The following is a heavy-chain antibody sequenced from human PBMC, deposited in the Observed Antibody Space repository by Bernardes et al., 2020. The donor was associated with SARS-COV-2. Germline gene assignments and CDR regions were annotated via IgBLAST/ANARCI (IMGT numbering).Heavy chain of an antibody. CDR3: ARESDWNYVFDY. V-gene: IGHV3-21*01. Sequence: GSLRLSCAASEFTFSSYAMSWVRQAPGKGLEWVSSITSSSSYKYYADSVKGRFTISRDNAKNSLYLQMNSLRAEDTAVYFCARESDWNYVFDYWGQGNLVTVSS. CDR1: EFTFSSYA. D-gene: IGHD1-7*01. J-gene: IGHJ4*02. CDR2: ITSSSSYK.